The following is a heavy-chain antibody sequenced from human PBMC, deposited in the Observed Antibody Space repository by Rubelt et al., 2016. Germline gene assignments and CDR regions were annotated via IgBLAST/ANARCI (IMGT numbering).Heavy chain of an antibody. Sequence: QVQLQESGPGLVKPSETLSLTCTVSGGSINSYYWSWIRQPPGKGLEWIGHFYYSGSTNYNPFPKRRVARSEDASKNQCSLKLNSATGADTAVYYCGKSGKQWDALDYWGQGTLVTVSS. D-gene: IGHD6-19*01. CDR2: FYYSGST. CDR3: GKSGKQWDALDY. V-gene: IGHV4-59*08. J-gene: IGHJ4*02. CDR1: GGSINSYY.